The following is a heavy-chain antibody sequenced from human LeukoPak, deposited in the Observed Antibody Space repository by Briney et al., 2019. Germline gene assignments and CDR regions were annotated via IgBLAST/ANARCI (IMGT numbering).Heavy chain of an antibody. CDR2: IIPIFGTA. CDR3: ARVADYYDSRRFDY. CDR1: GGTFSSYA. J-gene: IGHJ4*02. D-gene: IGHD3-22*01. Sequence: SVKVSCKASGGTFSSYAISWVRQAPGQGLEWMGGIIPIFGTANYAQKFQGRVTITADESTSTAYMELSSLRSEDTAVYYCARVADYYDSRRFDYWGQGTLVTVSS. V-gene: IGHV1-69*13.